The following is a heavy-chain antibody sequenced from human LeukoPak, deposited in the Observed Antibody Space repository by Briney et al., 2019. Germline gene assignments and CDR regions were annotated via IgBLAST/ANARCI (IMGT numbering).Heavy chain of an antibody. D-gene: IGHD2-2*02. CDR3: ARQRDTASVGAFDT. Sequence: SETLSLTCSVSGGSIRSNTNFWGWDSSSYWGWIRQPPGKGLEWIGSIHFTGTTYYNSSLQSRLTISVDTSKNLFSLKLTSVTATDTALYYCARQRDTASVGAFDTWGQGTMVIVSP. CDR1: GGSIRSNTNFWGWDSSSY. CDR2: IHFTGTT. J-gene: IGHJ3*02. V-gene: IGHV4-39*01.